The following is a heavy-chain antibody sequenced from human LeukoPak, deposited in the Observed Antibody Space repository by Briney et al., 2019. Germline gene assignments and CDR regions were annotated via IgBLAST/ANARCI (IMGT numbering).Heavy chain of an antibody. Sequence: PGGSLRLSCAASGFTFSSYGMHWVRQAPGKGLEWVAVIWYDGSNKYYADSVKGRFTISRDNSKNTLYLQMNSLRAEDTAVYYCARAYSNRDQLLPPDVYYYYGMDVWGKGTTVTVSP. D-gene: IGHD2-2*01. J-gene: IGHJ6*04. V-gene: IGHV3-33*01. CDR1: GFTFSSYG. CDR2: IWYDGSNK. CDR3: ARAYSNRDQLLPPDVYYYYGMDV.